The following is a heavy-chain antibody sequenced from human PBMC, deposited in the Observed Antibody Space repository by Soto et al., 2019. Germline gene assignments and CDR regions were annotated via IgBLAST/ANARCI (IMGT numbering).Heavy chain of an antibody. CDR1: GGTFSSYT. CDR3: ARDTGCGTVTEQYYFDY. CDR2: IIPILGIA. Sequence: QVQLVQSGAEVKKPGSSVKVSCKASGGTFSSYTISWVRQAPGQGLEWMGRIIPILGIANYAPKFQGRVTITADKSTSTAYVELSSLRSEDTAVYYCARDTGCGTVTEQYYFDYWGQGTLVTVSS. V-gene: IGHV1-69*08. D-gene: IGHD4-17*01. J-gene: IGHJ4*02.